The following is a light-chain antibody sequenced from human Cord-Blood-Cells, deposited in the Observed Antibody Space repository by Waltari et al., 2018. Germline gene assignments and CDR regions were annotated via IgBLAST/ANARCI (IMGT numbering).Light chain of an antibody. CDR2: AAS. CDR1: QGISRW. V-gene: IGKV1-12*01. J-gene: IGKJ3*01. Sequence: DIQMTQSPSSVSASVGDRVTLTCRAGQGISRWLAWYQQKPGKAPKLLIYAASSLQSGVPARVSGSGSGTDCTLTISSLQPEDFATDYCQQANSFPVTFGPGTKVDI. CDR3: QQANSFPVT.